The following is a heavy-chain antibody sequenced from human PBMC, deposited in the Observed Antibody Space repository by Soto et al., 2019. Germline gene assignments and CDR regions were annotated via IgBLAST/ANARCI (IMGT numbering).Heavy chain of an antibody. CDR2: IYHTGNA. Sequence: SETLSLTCSVSGDSISNSRFYWAWIRQPPGEGLEWIGSIYHTGNAYYNPSPKSRVAISVDTSKNQFSLKLTSVTAADAALYYCARDFFDSSDYTTNWFDPRGQGTLVTVSS. J-gene: IGHJ5*02. CDR3: ARDFFDSSDYTTNWFDP. CDR1: GDSISNSRFY. V-gene: IGHV4-39*01. D-gene: IGHD3-22*01.